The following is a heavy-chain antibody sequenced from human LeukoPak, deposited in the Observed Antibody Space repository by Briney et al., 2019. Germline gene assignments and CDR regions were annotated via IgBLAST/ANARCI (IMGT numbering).Heavy chain of an antibody. CDR2: INHSGST. Sequence: SETLSLTCAVYGGSFSGYYWSWIRQPPGKGLEWIGEINHSGSTNYNPSLKSRVTISVDTSKNQFSLKLSSVTAADTAVYYCARLGSPVDDFWSGYYQYGFDYWGQGTLVTVSS. CDR3: ARLGSPVDDFWSGYYQYGFDY. J-gene: IGHJ4*02. D-gene: IGHD3-3*01. V-gene: IGHV4-34*01. CDR1: GGSFSGYY.